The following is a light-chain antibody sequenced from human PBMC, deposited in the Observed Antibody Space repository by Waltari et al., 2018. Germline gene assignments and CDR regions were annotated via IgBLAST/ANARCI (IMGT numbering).Light chain of an antibody. J-gene: IGLJ2*01. CDR1: NSNIGAHD. V-gene: IGLV1-47*01. CDR2: ATT. Sequence: QSVLSQPPSASGTPGETITISCSGSNSNIGAHDVYWFQQFPGTAPRLLIVATTERPSAFPGRFSGSKSGTSASLAISGLRSEDGAHYFCAAWDASLTVIFGGGTQVTVL. CDR3: AAWDASLTVI.